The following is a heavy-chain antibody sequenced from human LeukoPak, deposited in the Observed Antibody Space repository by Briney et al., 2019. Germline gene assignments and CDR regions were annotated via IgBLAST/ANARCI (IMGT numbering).Heavy chain of an antibody. Sequence: ASVKVSCKASGYTFTSYYMHWVRQAPGQGLEWMGIINPSGGGANYAQKFQGRVTMTRDTSTSTVYMELSSLRSEYTAMYYCARDADYYGSGTYYMDVWGKGTAVTVSS. J-gene: IGHJ6*03. V-gene: IGHV1-46*01. CDR3: ARDADYYGSGTYYMDV. CDR2: INPSGGGA. CDR1: GYTFTSYY. D-gene: IGHD3-10*01.